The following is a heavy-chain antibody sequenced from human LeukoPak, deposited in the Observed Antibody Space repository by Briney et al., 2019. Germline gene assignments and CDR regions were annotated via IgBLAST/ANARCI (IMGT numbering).Heavy chain of an antibody. V-gene: IGHV3-21*01. Sequence: PGGSLRLSCAASGFTFSSYSMNWVRQAPWKGLEWVSSISSSSSYIYYADSVKGRFTISRDNAKNSLYLQMNSLRAEDTAVYYCARVYSGSYYGGSWGQGTLVTVSS. CDR2: ISSSSSYI. CDR3: ARVYSGSYYGGS. CDR1: GFTFSSYS. D-gene: IGHD1-26*01. J-gene: IGHJ5*02.